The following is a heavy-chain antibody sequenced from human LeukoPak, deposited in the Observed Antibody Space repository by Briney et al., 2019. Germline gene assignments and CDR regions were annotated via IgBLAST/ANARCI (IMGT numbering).Heavy chain of an antibody. CDR3: ARGSSGYLQREPFDY. J-gene: IGHJ4*02. CDR2: IYYSGST. D-gene: IGHD3-22*01. Sequence: SETLSLTCTVSGGSISSSSYYWGWIRQPPGKGLEWIGSIYYSGSTNYNPSLKSRVTISVDTSKNQFSLKLSSVTAADTAVYYCARGSSGYLQREPFDYWGQGTLVTVSS. CDR1: GGSISSSSYY. V-gene: IGHV4-39*07.